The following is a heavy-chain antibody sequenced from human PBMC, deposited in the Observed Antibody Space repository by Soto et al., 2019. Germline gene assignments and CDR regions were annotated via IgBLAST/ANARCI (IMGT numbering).Heavy chain of an antibody. CDR3: AREGGYCSGGSCPLDY. J-gene: IGHJ4*02. D-gene: IGHD2-15*01. CDR2: INAGNGNT. CDR1: GYTFTNHP. Sequence: QVQHVQSGAEVKKPGASVKVSCKASGYTFTNHPIHWVRQAPGQRLEGMGWINAGNGNTKYSQKFQGRLTITRDTSASTAYMELSSLRAEDTTVYYCAREGGYCSGGSCPLDYWGQGTLVTVSS. V-gene: IGHV1-3*01.